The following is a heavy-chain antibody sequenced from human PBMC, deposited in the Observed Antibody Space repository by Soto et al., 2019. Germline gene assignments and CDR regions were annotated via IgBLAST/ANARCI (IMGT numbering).Heavy chain of an antibody. Sequence: SETLSLTCSVSGGSISSSNWWSWVRQPPGKGLEWIGEIYHSGSTNYNPSLKSRVTISVDKSKNQFSLKLSSVTAADTAVYYCARDRRGSGYYFTFDYWGQGTLVTVSS. CDR1: GGSISSSNW. CDR2: IYHSGST. V-gene: IGHV4-4*02. J-gene: IGHJ4*02. CDR3: ARDRRGSGYYFTFDY. D-gene: IGHD3-22*01.